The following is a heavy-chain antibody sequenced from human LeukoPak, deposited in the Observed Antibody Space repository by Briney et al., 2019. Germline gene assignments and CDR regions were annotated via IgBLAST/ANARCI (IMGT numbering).Heavy chain of an antibody. J-gene: IGHJ4*02. CDR1: GFTFSSYG. D-gene: IGHD3-22*01. Sequence: GRSLRLSCAASGFTFSSYGMHWVRQAPGKGLEWVAVIWYDGSNKYYADSVKGRFTISRDNSKNTLYLQMNSLRAEDTAVYYCAKHLYYDSSGPFDYWGQGTLVTVSS. CDR3: AKHLYYDSSGPFDY. CDR2: IWYDGSNK. V-gene: IGHV3-33*06.